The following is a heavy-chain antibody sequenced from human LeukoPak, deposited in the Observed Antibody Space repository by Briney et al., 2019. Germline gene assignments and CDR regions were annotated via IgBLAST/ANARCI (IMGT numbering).Heavy chain of an antibody. J-gene: IGHJ4*02. D-gene: IGHD3-22*01. V-gene: IGHV4-31*03. Sequence: PSETLSLTCTVSGGSISSGGYYWSWIRQHPGKGLEWIGYIYYSGSTYYNPSLKSRVTISVDTSKNQFSLKLSSVTAADTAVYYCARVQYDSSGYYLDYWGQGTLVTVFS. CDR3: ARVQYDSSGYYLDY. CDR1: GGSISSGGYY. CDR2: IYYSGST.